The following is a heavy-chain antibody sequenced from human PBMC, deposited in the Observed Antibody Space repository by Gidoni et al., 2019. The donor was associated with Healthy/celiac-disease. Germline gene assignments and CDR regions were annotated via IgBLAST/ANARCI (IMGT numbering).Heavy chain of an antibody. Sequence: QVQLVQSGAEVKKPGSSVKVPCKASGGTFSSYAISWVRQAPGQGLEWMGGIIPIFGTANYAQKFQGRVTITADESTSTAYMELSSLRSEDTAVYYCARVFTIFGVSNWFDPWGQGTLVTVSS. CDR3: ARVFTIFGVSNWFDP. D-gene: IGHD3-3*01. CDR1: GGTFSSYA. V-gene: IGHV1-69*01. CDR2: IIPIFGTA. J-gene: IGHJ5*02.